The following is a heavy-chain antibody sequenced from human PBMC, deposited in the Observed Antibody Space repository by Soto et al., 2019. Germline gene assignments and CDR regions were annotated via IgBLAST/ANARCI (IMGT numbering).Heavy chain of an antibody. CDR1: GFTFSDYY. Sequence: GGSLRLSCAASGFTFSDYYMSWIRQAPGKGLEWVSYISSSSSYTNYADSVKGRFTISRDNAKNSLYLQMNSLRAEDTAVYYCARDFYDSSGYYGYWGQGTLVTVSS. J-gene: IGHJ4*02. CDR2: ISSSSSYT. CDR3: ARDFYDSSGYYGY. V-gene: IGHV3-11*06. D-gene: IGHD3-22*01.